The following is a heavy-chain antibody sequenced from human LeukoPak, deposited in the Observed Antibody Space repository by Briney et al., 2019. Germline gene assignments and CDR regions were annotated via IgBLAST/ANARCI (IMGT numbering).Heavy chain of an antibody. CDR3: ARLDSQYRSPH. D-gene: IGHD3-16*02. Sequence: GASVKVSCKASGGTFSSYAISWVRQAPGQGLEWMGGIIPIFGTANYAQKFQGRVTITADESTSTAYMELSSLRSEDTAAYYCARLDSQYRSPHWGQGTLVTVSS. CDR1: GGTFSSYA. V-gene: IGHV1-69*13. J-gene: IGHJ4*02. CDR2: IIPIFGTA.